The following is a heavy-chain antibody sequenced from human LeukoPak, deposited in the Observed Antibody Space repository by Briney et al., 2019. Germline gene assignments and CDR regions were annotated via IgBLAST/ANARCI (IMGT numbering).Heavy chain of an antibody. J-gene: IGHJ4*02. CDR3: ARELSRVAQVDY. CDR2: IYYSGST. CDR1: GGSISSGDYY. V-gene: IGHV4-61*08. Sequence: SSETLSLTCTVSGGSISSGDYYWSWIRQPPGKGLEWIGYIYYSGSTNYNPSLKSRVTISVDTSKNQFSLKLSSVTAADTAVYYCARELSRVAQVDYWGQGTLVTVSS. D-gene: IGHD2-15*01.